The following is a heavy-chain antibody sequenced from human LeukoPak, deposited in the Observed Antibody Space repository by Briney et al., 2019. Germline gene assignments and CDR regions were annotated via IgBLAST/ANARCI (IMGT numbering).Heavy chain of an antibody. CDR3: TRDSGTYNWFDP. CDR1: GFTFSGSA. CDR2: IDKKDKGYATAT. J-gene: IGHJ5*02. D-gene: IGHD1-26*01. Sequence: PGGSLRLSCAASGFTFSGSAIHWVRQSSGKGLEWVGQIDKKDKGYATATAYAASEKGRFTISRDDSINTAYLQMKSLKTEDTALYYCTRDSGTYNWFDPWGQGTLVTVSS. V-gene: IGHV3-73*01.